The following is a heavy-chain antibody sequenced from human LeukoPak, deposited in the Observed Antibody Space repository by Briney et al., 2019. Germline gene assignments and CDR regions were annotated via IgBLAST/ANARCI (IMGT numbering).Heavy chain of an antibody. CDR1: GGSISSYY. CDR2: IYYSGST. Sequence: SETLSLTCAVSGGSISSYYWSSIRQPPGKGVEWIGYIYYSGSTNYNPSLKSRVTISVDTSKNQFSLKLSSVTAVDTAVYYCAREMGLMSRSGSLDPWGQGTLVTVSS. J-gene: IGHJ5*02. V-gene: IGHV4-59*01. CDR3: AREMGLMSRSGSLDP. D-gene: IGHD1-26*01.